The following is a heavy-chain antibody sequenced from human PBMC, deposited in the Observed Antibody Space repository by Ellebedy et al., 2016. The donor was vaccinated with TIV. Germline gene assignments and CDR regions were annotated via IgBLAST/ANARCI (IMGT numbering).Heavy chain of an antibody. CDR1: GFTFSSYW. CDR3: AKGRGGGSDSSAPRYYFDY. Sequence: PGGSLRLSCAASGFTFSSYWMHWVRQVPGKGLVWVSFIKTDGSSTSYADSVKGRFTISRDNAKNTLYLQMNSLRAEDTAVYYCAKGRGGGSDSSAPRYYFDYWGLGTLVTVSS. D-gene: IGHD3-22*01. J-gene: IGHJ4*02. V-gene: IGHV3-74*01. CDR2: IKTDGSST.